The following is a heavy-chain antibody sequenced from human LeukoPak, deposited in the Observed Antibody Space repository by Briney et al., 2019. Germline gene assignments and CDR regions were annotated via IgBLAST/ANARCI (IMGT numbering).Heavy chain of an antibody. CDR1: GYTFTTYG. CDR3: ARELDSGSIFDY. D-gene: IGHD3-22*01. V-gene: IGHV1-46*01. CDR2: INPSGGST. J-gene: IGHJ4*02. Sequence: ASVKVSCKASGYTFTTYGISWVRQAPGQGLEWMGIINPSGGSTSYAQKFQGRVTMTRDTSTSTVYMELSSLRSEDTAVYYCARELDSGSIFDYWGQGTLVTVSS.